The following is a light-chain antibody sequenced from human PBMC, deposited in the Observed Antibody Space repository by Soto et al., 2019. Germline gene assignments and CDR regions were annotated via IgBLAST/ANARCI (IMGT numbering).Light chain of an antibody. CDR3: QQYGSSPPFT. V-gene: IGKV3-20*01. CDR1: RSFSSNY. Sequence: TQSPGTPSLSPGERATLSCRASRSFSSNYLAWYQQKPGQAPRLLIYATSSRATGIPDRFVGSRSGTDFTLTISKVEPEDFARYYCQQYGSSPPFTFGPGTKVDV. J-gene: IGKJ3*01. CDR2: ATS.